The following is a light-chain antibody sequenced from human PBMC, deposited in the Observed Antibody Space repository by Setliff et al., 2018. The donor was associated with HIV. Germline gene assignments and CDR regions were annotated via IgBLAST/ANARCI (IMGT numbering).Light chain of an antibody. Sequence: DIQMTQSPSSLSASVGDRVTITCRASQGIGNDLGWYQQKPGKAPTRLIYAASNSQSGCPSRFSGSGSGTDFTLTISSLQPEDFATYYCLQYNSYPFTFGPGTKVDIK. CDR3: LQYNSYPFT. CDR1: QGIGND. J-gene: IGKJ3*01. CDR2: AAS. V-gene: IGKV1-17*01.